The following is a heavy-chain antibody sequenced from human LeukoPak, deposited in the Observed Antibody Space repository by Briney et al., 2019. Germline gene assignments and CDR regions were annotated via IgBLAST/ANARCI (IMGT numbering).Heavy chain of an antibody. CDR2: INHSGST. D-gene: IGHD3-22*01. V-gene: IGHV4-34*01. J-gene: IGHJ6*03. CDR3: ARVRMDYYDSSGYRYYYYYYYMDV. Sequence: SETLSLTCTVSGGSISTYYWSWIRQPPGKGLEWIGEINHSGSTNYNPSLKSRVTISVDTSKNQFSLKLTSVTAADTAVYYCARVRMDYYDSSGYRYYYYYYYMDVWGKGTTVTVSS. CDR1: GGSISTYY.